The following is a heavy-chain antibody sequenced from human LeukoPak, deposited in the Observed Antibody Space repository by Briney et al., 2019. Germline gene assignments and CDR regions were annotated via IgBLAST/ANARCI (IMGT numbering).Heavy chain of an antibody. CDR1: GYTFTGYY. Sequence: ASVKVSCKASGYTFTGYYMHWVRQAPGQGLEWMGWINPNSGGTNYAQKFQGRVTMTRDTSISTAYMELSRLRSDDTAVYHCAREVAAAGTSDYWGQGTLVTVSS. V-gene: IGHV1-2*02. D-gene: IGHD6-13*01. J-gene: IGHJ4*02. CDR2: INPNSGGT. CDR3: AREVAAAGTSDY.